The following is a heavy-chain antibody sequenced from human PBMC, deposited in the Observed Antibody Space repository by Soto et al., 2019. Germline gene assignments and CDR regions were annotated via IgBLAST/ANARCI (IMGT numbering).Heavy chain of an antibody. CDR3: ARAIRYSGYESLAFDI. V-gene: IGHV3-11*01. Sequence: QVQLVESGGGLVKPGGSLRLSCAASGFTFSDYYMSWIRQAPGKGLEWVSYISSSGSTIYYADSVKDRFTISRDNTKNSLYLQMNSLRAEDTAVYYCARAIRYSGYESLAFDIWGQGTMVTVSS. D-gene: IGHD5-12*01. J-gene: IGHJ3*02. CDR1: GFTFSDYY. CDR2: ISSSGSTI.